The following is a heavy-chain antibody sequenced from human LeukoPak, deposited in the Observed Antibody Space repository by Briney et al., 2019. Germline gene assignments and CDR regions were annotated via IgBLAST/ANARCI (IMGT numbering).Heavy chain of an antibody. CDR2: INWNGGST. Sequence: GGSLRLSCAASGFTFDDYGMSWVRHAPGKGLEWVSGINWNGGSTDYADSVKGRFTISRDNAKNSLYLQMNSLRAEDTALYYCARVNYDILTGYSWGGDYWGQGTLVTVSS. J-gene: IGHJ4*02. CDR3: ARVNYDILTGYSWGGDY. V-gene: IGHV3-20*04. CDR1: GFTFDDYG. D-gene: IGHD3-9*01.